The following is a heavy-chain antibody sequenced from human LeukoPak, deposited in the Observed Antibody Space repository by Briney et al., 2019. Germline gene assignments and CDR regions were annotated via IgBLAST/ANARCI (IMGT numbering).Heavy chain of an antibody. D-gene: IGHD7-27*01. CDR1: GDTFANNW. CDR3: ARELGTTKNFDL. Sequence: ASVTVSCKASGDTFANNWLHWVRQAPGQGLEWMGTINPSGHTTVYSQRFQGRVTLTRDTSTSTVYMDLYSLTSEDTAVYYCARELGTTKNFDLWGQGTMVTVSS. V-gene: IGHV1-46*01. J-gene: IGHJ3*01. CDR2: INPSGHTT.